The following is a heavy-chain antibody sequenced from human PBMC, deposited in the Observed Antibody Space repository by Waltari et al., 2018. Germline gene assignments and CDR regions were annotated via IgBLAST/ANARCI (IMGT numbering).Heavy chain of an antibody. Sequence: QVQLQESGPGLVKPSETLSLPCSVSGGSISGSVYYWGWIRQPPGKGLEYIGSIYYDGTSFYNPSLKPPVTISVDTSYNQFSLKMKSVTAADTAMYFCVRDRGLRTFFDHWGQGTLVTVSS. CDR2: IYYDGTS. D-gene: IGHD4-17*01. CDR3: VRDRGLRTFFDH. J-gene: IGHJ4*02. CDR1: GGSISGSVYY. V-gene: IGHV4-39*07.